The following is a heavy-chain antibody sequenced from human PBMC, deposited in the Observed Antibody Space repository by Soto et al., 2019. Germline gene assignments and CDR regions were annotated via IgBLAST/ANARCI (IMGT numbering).Heavy chain of an antibody. CDR2: MYFGGSV. CDR3: ARSYYDSTGFAVDP. D-gene: IGHD3-22*01. J-gene: IGHJ5*02. CDR1: GASVSHGY. Sequence: QMQLQASGPGLVKPSETLSLTCNVSGASVSHGYWSWIRQPPGKGLEWIGFMYFGGSVNYNPSLTTRANISVETSKNQFSRKLTSVTASDTAVYYCARSYYDSTGFAVDPWGQGTLVTVSS. V-gene: IGHV4-59*02.